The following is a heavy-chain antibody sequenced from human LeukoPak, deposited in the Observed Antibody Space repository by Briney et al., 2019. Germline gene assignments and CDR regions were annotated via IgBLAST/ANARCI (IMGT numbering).Heavy chain of an antibody. J-gene: IGHJ4*02. V-gene: IGHV3-33*08. CDR2: LWSDGHKQ. Sequence: GGSLRLSCAATGFTFSSFSMHWVRQAPGKGLEWVAVLWSDGHKQYYADSVKGRFTLSRDTSKNTLYLQMNSLRAEDTAVYYCARDDDTNSRYSRFVYWGQGTLVTVSS. CDR3: ARDDDTNSRYSRFVY. CDR1: GFTFSSFS. D-gene: IGHD2-8*01.